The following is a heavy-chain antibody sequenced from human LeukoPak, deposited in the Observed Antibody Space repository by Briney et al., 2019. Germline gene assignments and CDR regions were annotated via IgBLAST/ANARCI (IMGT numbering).Heavy chain of an antibody. CDR1: GFTFSSYG. J-gene: IGHJ6*02. V-gene: IGHV3-33*01. D-gene: IGHD4-17*01. Sequence: GGSLRLSCAASGFTFSSYGMHWVRQAPGKGLEWVAVIWYDGSNKYYADSVKGRFTIPRDNSKNTLYLQMNSLRAEDTAVYYCARDWHDYGDYYYYYGMDVWAQGTTVTVSS. CDR2: IWYDGSNK. CDR3: ARDWHDYGDYYYYYGMDV.